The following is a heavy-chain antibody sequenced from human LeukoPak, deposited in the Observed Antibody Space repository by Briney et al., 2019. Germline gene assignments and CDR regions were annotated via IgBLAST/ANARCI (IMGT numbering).Heavy chain of an antibody. CDR2: IIPIFGTA. J-gene: IGHJ4*02. D-gene: IGHD5-18*01. Sequence: ASVKVSCKASGGTFSSYAISWVRQAPGQGLEWMGGIIPIFGTANYAQKFQGRVTITADESTSTAYMELSSLRSEDTAVYYCARVAQDTDTVGDYWGQGTLVTVSS. CDR3: ARVAQDTDTVGDY. V-gene: IGHV1-69*13. CDR1: GGTFSSYA.